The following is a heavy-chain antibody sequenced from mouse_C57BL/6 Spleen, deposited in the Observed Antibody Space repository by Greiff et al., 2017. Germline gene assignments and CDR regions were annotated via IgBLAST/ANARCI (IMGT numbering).Heavy chain of an antibody. CDR1: GFSLTSYA. J-gene: IGHJ1*03. D-gene: IGHD1-1*01. V-gene: IGHV2-9-1*01. CDR3: ARRGYYGSSTYWYFDV. CDR2: IWTGGGT. Sequence: VQLQQSGPGLVAPSQSLSITCTVSGFSLTSYAISWVRQPPGKGLEWLGVIWTGGGTNYNSALKSRLSISKDNSKSQVFLKMNSLQTDDTARYYCARRGYYGSSTYWYFDVWGTGTTVTVSS.